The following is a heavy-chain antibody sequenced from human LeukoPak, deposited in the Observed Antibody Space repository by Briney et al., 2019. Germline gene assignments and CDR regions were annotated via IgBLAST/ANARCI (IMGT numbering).Heavy chain of an antibody. J-gene: IGHJ4*02. CDR1: GGSISSYY. D-gene: IGHD5-12*01. CDR2: IYYSGST. V-gene: IGHV4-59*01. CDR3: AREPRGGYFYYYDY. Sequence: PSETLSLTCTVSGGSISSYYWSWIRQPPGKGLEWIGYIYYSGSTNYNPSLKSRVTISLDTSKNQFSLKLSSVTAADTAVYCCAREPRGGYFYYYDYWGQGTLVTVSS.